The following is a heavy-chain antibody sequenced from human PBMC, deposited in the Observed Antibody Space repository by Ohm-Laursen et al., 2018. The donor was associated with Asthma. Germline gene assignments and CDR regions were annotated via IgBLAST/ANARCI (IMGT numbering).Heavy chain of an antibody. CDR2: IYYSGST. Sequence: SDTLSLTCTVSGGSISSSSYYWGWIRQPPGKGLEWIGSIYYSGSTYYNPSLRSRVTISVDTSKNHFSLRLSSVTAADTAVYYCARQYSGRTGYYYYGMDVWGQGTTVTVSS. J-gene: IGHJ6*02. CDR3: ARQYSGRTGYYYYGMDV. CDR1: GGSISSSSYY. D-gene: IGHD1-26*01. V-gene: IGHV4-39*01.